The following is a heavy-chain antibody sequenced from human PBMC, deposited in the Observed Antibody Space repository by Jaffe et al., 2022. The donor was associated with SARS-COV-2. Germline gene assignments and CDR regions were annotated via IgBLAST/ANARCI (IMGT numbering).Heavy chain of an antibody. CDR3: AKDYSGSCYNLFDH. CDR1: GFSFSTYA. J-gene: IGHJ4*02. CDR2: ITGSGGST. V-gene: IGHV3-23*01. D-gene: IGHD1-26*01. Sequence: EVQLLEYGGGLEQPGGSLRLSCAASGFSFSTYAMTWVRQAPGKGLEWVSGITGSGGSTYYADSVKGRFTISRDNSNNTLYLQMNSLRDEDTAIYYCAKDYSGSCYNLFDHWGQGTLVTVSS.